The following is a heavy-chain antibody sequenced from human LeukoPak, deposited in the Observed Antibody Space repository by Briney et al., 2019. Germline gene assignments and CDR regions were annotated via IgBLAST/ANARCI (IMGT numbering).Heavy chain of an antibody. V-gene: IGHV1-2*02. J-gene: IGHJ4*02. CDR1: GYTLTGFY. CDR3: ARDSSGSYLY. Sequence: GASVKVSCKASGYTLTGFYMHWVRQAPGQGLEWMGWLNPNSGGTNYAQKFQGRVTMTRDTSISTAYMELSRLRSDDTAVYYCARDSSGSYLYWGKGTLVTVSS. D-gene: IGHD1-26*01. CDR2: LNPNSGGT.